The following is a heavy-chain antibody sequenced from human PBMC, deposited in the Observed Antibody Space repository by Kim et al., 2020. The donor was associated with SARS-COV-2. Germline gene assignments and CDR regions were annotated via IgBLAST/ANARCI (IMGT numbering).Heavy chain of an antibody. D-gene: IGHD3-9*01. J-gene: IGHJ2*01. Sequence: GGSLRLSCAASGFTFSSYSMNWVRQAPGKGLEWVSYISSSSSTIYYADSVKGRFTISRDNAKNSLYLQMNSLRAEDTAVYYCARDWGNGILTGYQYWYFDLWGRGTLVTVSS. CDR3: ARDWGNGILTGYQYWYFDL. CDR2: ISSSSSTI. CDR1: GFTFSSYS. V-gene: IGHV3-48*04.